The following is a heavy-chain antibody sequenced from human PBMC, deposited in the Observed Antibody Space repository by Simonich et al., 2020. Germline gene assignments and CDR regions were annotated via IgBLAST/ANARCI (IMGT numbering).Heavy chain of an antibody. V-gene: IGHV5-51*01. J-gene: IGHJ3*02. D-gene: IGHD1-1*01. CDR1: GYSFTSYW. CDR3: ARQLNDFDI. CDR2: IFPGDSDT. Sequence: EVQLVQSGAEVKKPGESLKISCKGSGYSFTSYWIGWGRQMPGKGLEWMGIIFPGDSDTSDSPSFQGQGTTSADKSISTAYLQWSSLKASDTAMYYCARQLNDFDIWGQGTMVTVSS.